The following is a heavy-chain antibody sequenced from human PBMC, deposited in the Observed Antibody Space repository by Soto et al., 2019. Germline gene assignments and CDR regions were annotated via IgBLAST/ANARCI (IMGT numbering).Heavy chain of an antibody. V-gene: IGHV4-31*03. CDR2: IYYSGST. CDR3: ARGKSGIAATLEAWFDP. J-gene: IGHJ5*02. D-gene: IGHD2-15*01. CDR1: GGSISSGGYY. Sequence: QVQLQESGPGLVKPSQTLSLTCTVSGGSISSGGYYWSWIRQHPGKGLEWIWYIYYSGSTYYNPSLKSRVTISVDTSKNQFSLKLSSVTAADTAVYYCARGKSGIAATLEAWFDPWGQGTLVTVSS.